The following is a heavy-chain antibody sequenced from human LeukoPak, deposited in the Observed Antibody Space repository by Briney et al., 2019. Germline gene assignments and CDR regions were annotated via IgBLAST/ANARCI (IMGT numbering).Heavy chain of an antibody. CDR1: GFTVSSNY. J-gene: IGHJ3*02. CDR2: IYSGGST. V-gene: IGHV3-53*01. D-gene: IGHD2-21*01. CDR3: ARGSEPIAAFDI. Sequence: GGSLRLSCAASGFTVSSNYMSWVRQAPGKGLEWVSVIYSGGSTYYADSVKGRFTISRDNSKNTLHLQMNSLRAEDTAVYYCARGSEPIAAFDIWGQGTMVTVSS.